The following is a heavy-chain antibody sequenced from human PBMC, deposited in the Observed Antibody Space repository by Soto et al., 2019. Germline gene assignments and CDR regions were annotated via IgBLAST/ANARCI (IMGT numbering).Heavy chain of an antibody. CDR1: GFTFSSYA. V-gene: IGHV3-23*01. J-gene: IGHJ4*02. CDR3: AKSRDGYNFLDDY. Sequence: EVQLLESGGGLVQPGGSLRLSCAASGFTFSSYAMSWVRQAPGKGLEWVSAISGSGGSTYYADSVKGRFTISRDNSENTLYLHMNSLRAEDTAVYYCAKSRDGYNFLDDYWGQGTLVTVSS. CDR2: ISGSGGST. D-gene: IGHD5-12*01.